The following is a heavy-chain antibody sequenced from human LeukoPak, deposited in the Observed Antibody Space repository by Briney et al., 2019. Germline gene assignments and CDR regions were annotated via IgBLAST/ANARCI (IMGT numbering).Heavy chain of an antibody. CDR3: ARNPIDY. CDR2: ISSSSSTI. J-gene: IGHJ4*02. CDR1: GFTFSSYN. Sequence: GGSLRLSCAASGFTFSSYNVNWVRLAPGKGLEWVSYISSSSSTIYYTDSVKGRFTISRDNAKNSLYLQMNSLRAEDTAVYYCARNPIDYWGQGTLVTVSS. V-gene: IGHV3-48*01.